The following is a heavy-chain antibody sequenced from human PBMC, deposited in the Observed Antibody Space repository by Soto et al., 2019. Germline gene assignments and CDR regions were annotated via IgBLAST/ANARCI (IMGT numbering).Heavy chain of an antibody. D-gene: IGHD6-19*01. Sequence: EVQLLESGGGLVQPGGSLRLSCAASGFTFSSYAMNWVRQAPGKGLEWVSVISGSGDSTYYADSVKGRFTISRDNSKITLYPEMNSLRAEDTAVYYCASRSSGWYFDYWGQGTLITVSS. CDR3: ASRSSGWYFDY. J-gene: IGHJ4*02. CDR1: GFTFSSYA. CDR2: ISGSGDST. V-gene: IGHV3-23*01.